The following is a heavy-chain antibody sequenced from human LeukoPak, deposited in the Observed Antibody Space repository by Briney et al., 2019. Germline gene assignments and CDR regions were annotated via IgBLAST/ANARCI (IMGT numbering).Heavy chain of an antibody. CDR3: ARDRQSNRYAYYYYGMDV. D-gene: IGHD1-1*01. CDR2: ISGSRTYI. Sequence: GGSLRLSCTASGFTFSSYSMNRVRQAPGKGLEWVSSISGSRTYIYYADSVKGRFSISRDNAKNSLYLQMNSLRAEDTAVYYCARDRQSNRYAYYYYGMDVWGQGTTVTVSS. J-gene: IGHJ6*02. CDR1: GFTFSSYS. V-gene: IGHV3-21*01.